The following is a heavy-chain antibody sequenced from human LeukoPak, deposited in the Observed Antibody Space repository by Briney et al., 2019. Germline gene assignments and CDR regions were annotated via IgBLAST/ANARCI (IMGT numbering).Heavy chain of an antibody. CDR2: IYHSGST. D-gene: IGHD2-2*01. V-gene: IGHV4-30-2*01. Sequence: TPSETLSLTCAVSGGSISSGGYSWSWIRQPPGKGLEWIGYIYHSGSTYYNPSLKSRVTISVDRSKNQFSLKLSSVTAAVTAVYYCARGAGCSSTSCYALYFQHWGQGTLVTVSS. CDR1: GGSISSGGYS. J-gene: IGHJ1*01. CDR3: ARGAGCSSTSCYALYFQH.